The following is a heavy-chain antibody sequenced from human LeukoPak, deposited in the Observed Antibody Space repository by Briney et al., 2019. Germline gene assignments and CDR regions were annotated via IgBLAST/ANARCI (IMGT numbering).Heavy chain of an antibody. D-gene: IGHD6-19*01. CDR1: GFTFSSYA. J-gene: IGHJ4*02. V-gene: IGHV3-23*01. CDR2: ISCSGGNT. Sequence: GGSLRLSCAASGFTFSSYAMSWVRNAPGKRLQWVSPISCSGGNTYYPDSVKGRFTLSRDNSKNTLYLQMNSLTAEDTAVYYCAKKRPKGGIAVAGSLYFDYWGQGTLVTVSS. CDR3: AKKRPKGGIAVAGSLYFDY.